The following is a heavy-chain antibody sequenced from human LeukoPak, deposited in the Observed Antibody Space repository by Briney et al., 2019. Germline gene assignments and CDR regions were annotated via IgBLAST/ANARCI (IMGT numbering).Heavy chain of an antibody. V-gene: IGHV4-34*01. J-gene: IGHJ4*02. CDR1: GGSFSGYY. CDR3: ARDDAMIVQN. D-gene: IGHD3-22*01. CDR2: INHSGST. Sequence: SETLSLTCAVYGGSFSGYYWSWIRQPPGKGLEWIGEINHSGSTNYDPSLKSRVTMSVDTSKNQFSLKLSSVTAADTAVYYCARDDAMIVQNWGQGTLVTVSS.